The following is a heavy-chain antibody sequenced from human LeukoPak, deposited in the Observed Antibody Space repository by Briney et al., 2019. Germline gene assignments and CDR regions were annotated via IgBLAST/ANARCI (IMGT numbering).Heavy chain of an antibody. J-gene: IGHJ5*02. CDR1: GVTFNTYG. V-gene: IGHV3-7*01. CDR3: ARDTKGGYFDP. Sequence: GGSLRLSCAASGVTFNTYGMSWGREAPGKGLEGRANIKEDETRDYYVESLKGRFTISKDNAKTSLYLQLNSLRAEDTAVYYCARDTKGGYFDPWGQGTLVTVSS. D-gene: IGHD6-25*01. CDR2: IKEDETRD.